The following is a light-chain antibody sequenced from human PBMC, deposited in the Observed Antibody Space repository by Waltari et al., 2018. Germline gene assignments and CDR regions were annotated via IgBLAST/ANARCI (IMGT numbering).Light chain of an antibody. Sequence: QSVLSQPPAASGTPGQRVTLSCSGTDANIPPNFFHWYQQLPGAAPPLPIYRNNQRPSGVPDRFSGSKSGTSASLAISGLRSEDEALYYCATWDGSVNGDWVFGGGTKLTVL. V-gene: IGLV1-44*01. CDR3: ATWDGSVNGDWV. CDR2: RNN. J-gene: IGLJ3*02. CDR1: DANIPPNF.